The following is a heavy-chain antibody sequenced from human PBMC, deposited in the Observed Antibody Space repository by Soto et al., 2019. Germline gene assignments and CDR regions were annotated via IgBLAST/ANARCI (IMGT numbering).Heavy chain of an antibody. V-gene: IGHV4-31*03. Sequence: PSETLSLTCTVSGGSISSGGYYWSWIRQHPGKGLEWIGYIYYSGSTYYNPSLKSRVTISVDTSKNQFSLKLSSVTAADTAVYYCARDRVDYCSSTSCYRDYYYYGMDVWGQGTTVTVSS. CDR2: IYYSGST. D-gene: IGHD2-2*02. J-gene: IGHJ6*02. CDR3: ARDRVDYCSSTSCYRDYYYYGMDV. CDR1: GGSISSGGYY.